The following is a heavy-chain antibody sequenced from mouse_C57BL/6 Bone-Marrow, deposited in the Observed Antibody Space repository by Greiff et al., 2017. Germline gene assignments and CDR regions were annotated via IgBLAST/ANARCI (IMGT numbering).Heavy chain of an antibody. V-gene: IGHV14-4*01. CDR3: TFYSNWGY. D-gene: IGHD2-5*01. CDR2: IDPENGDT. Sequence: VQLQQSGAELVRPGASVKLSCTASGFNIKDDYMHWVKQRPEQGLEWIGWIDPENGDTEYASKFQGKATITADTSSNTAYLQLSSLTSEVTAVYYCTFYSNWGYWGQGTTLTVSS. CDR1: GFNIKDDY. J-gene: IGHJ2*01.